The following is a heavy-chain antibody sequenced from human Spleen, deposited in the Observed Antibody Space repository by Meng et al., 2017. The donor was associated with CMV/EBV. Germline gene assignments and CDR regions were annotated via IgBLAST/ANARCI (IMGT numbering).Heavy chain of an antibody. J-gene: IGHJ3*02. D-gene: IGHD3-22*01. V-gene: IGHV1-69*05. CDR1: GGTFSSYA. Sequence: SVKVSCKASGGTFSSYAISWVRQAPGHGLEWMGGGVPVFGTPNYPQKFQGRVTITTDESTTTAYMELSSLRSEDTAVYYCARAPAHYYDSSGYSPAAFDIWGQGTMVTVSS. CDR2: GVPVFGTP. CDR3: ARAPAHYYDSSGYSPAAFDI.